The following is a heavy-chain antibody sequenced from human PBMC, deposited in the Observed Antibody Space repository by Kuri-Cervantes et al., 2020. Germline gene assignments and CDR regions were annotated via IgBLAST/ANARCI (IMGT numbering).Heavy chain of an antibody. V-gene: IGHV3-23*01. CDR2: INGRGLIT. D-gene: IGHD3-22*01. CDR3: ASRPDSSGFR. Sequence: GESLKISCVASGFTFSSYAMGWVRQAPGKGLEWVSVINGRGLITYYADSVKGRLTISRDNSKNTLYLQMNSLRAEDTAVYYCASRPDSSGFRWGQGTLVTVSS. J-gene: IGHJ4*02. CDR1: GFTFSSYA.